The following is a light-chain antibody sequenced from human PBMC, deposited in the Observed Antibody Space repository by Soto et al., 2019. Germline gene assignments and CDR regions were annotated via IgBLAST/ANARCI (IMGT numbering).Light chain of an antibody. CDR2: AAS. V-gene: IGKV1-39*01. CDR3: QQSYSTPYT. Sequence: DIQMTQSPSTLSSSLGDRVTITCRATESVSRYLNWYQQKPGKAPKLLIYAASSLKSGVPSRFSGSGSGTDFTLTISSLQSEDFANYYCQQSYSTPYTFGQGTKLEIK. J-gene: IGKJ2*01. CDR1: ESVSRY.